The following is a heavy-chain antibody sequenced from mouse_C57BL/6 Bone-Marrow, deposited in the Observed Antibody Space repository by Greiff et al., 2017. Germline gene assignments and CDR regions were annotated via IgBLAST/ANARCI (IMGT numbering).Heavy chain of an antibody. CDR1: GFTFSDYY. D-gene: IGHD2-1*01. Sequence: EVKLQESGGGLVQPGGSLKLSCAASGFTFSDYYMYWVRQTPEKRLEWVAYISNGGGSTSYPDTVKGRFTISRDNAKNTLDLQMSRLKAEDTAMYYCARHDDGNTWFAYWGQGTLVTVSA. CDR2: ISNGGGST. J-gene: IGHJ3*01. V-gene: IGHV5-12*01. CDR3: ARHDDGNTWFAY.